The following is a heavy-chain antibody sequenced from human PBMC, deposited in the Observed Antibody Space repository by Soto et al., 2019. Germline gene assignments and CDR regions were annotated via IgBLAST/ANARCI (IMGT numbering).Heavy chain of an antibody. V-gene: IGHV1-69*13. CDR3: ASLVYGSGTSDAFDI. D-gene: IGHD3-10*01. CDR1: GGTFSSYA. Sequence: SVKVSCKASGGTFSSYAISWVRQAPGQGLEWMGGIIPIFGTANYAQKFQGRVTITADESTSTAYMELSSLRSEGTAVYYCASLVYGSGTSDAFDIWGQGTMVTVS. J-gene: IGHJ3*02. CDR2: IIPIFGTA.